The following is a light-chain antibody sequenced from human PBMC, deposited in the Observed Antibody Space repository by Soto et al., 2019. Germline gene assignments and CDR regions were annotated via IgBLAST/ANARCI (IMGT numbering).Light chain of an antibody. CDR3: QQYGRSPFT. CDR2: GAS. CDR1: QSVSSSY. Sequence: IVLTQSPGTLSLSPGERATLSCMASQSVSSSYLAWYQQKPGQAPRLLIYGASSRATGIPGRFSGSGSGTDFTLTISRLEPEDCAVYYCQQYGRSPFTFGPGTKVDIK. V-gene: IGKV3-20*01. J-gene: IGKJ3*01.